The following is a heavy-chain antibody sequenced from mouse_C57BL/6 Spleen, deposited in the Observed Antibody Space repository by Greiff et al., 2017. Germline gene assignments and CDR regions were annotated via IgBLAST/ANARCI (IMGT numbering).Heavy chain of an antibody. CDR3: ARGENYKGYFDY. CDR2: IYPSDSET. Sequence: QVQLKQPGAELVRPGSSVKLSCKASGYTFTSYWMDWVKQRPGQGLEWIGNIYPSDSETHYNQKFKDKATLTVDKSSSTAYMQLSSLTSEDSAVYYCARGENYKGYFDYWGQGTTLTVSS. J-gene: IGHJ2*01. V-gene: IGHV1-61*01. D-gene: IGHD2-12*01. CDR1: GYTFTSYW.